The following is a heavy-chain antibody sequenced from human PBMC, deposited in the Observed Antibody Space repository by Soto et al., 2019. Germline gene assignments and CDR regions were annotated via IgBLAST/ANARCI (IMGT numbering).Heavy chain of an antibody. Sequence: GGSLRLSCAASGFTFSSYAMSWVRQAPGKGLEWVSAISGSGGSTYYADSVKGRFTISRDNSKNTLYLQMNSLRAEDTAVYYCAKEKGAAAGYYYYGMDVWGQGTTVTVSS. V-gene: IGHV3-23*01. CDR3: AKEKGAAAGYYYYGMDV. CDR1: GFTFSSYA. J-gene: IGHJ6*02. D-gene: IGHD6-13*01. CDR2: ISGSGGST.